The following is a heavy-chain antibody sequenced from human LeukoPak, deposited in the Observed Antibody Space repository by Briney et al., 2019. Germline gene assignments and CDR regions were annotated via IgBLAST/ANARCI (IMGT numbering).Heavy chain of an antibody. CDR1: GFAFSKRW. D-gene: IGHD3-10*01. V-gene: IGHV3-7*01. Sequence: PGGSLTLSCAVSGFAFSKRWLSWVRQAPGKGLEWVASIKPDGIEKNYVDSVKGRFSISRDNSSESLHLQMKSLRAEDTALYYCAGGPDSGTFYRYFESWGEGALITVSS. CDR2: IKPDGIEK. J-gene: IGHJ4*02. CDR3: AGGPDSGTFYRYFES.